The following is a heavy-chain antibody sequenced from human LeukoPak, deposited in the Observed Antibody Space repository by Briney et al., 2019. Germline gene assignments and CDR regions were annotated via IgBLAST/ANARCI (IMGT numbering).Heavy chain of an antibody. CDR2: IYHSGTT. CDR3: VRVIRSWFVT. J-gene: IGHJ5*02. CDR1: GDSINNNF. V-gene: IGHV4-59*01. Sequence: SETLSLTCSVSGDSINNNFWTWIRQPPGKRLEWIGYIYHSGTTNYNPSLNSRVTMLIDASKNQISLKLSSVTAADTAVYYCVRVIRSWFVTWGEGTLVTVSS.